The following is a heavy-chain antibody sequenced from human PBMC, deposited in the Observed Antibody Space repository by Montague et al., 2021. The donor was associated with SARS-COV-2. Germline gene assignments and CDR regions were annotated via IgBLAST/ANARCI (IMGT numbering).Heavy chain of an antibody. Sequence: SETLSLTCTVSGGSVSSSGYYWGWIRQPPGKGLEWIGSIYFSGSSYYNPSLKSRVSISVDTSKNQFSLRLSSVTSADTAVYYCARHRMGGLVVAAPNWFDPWGQGTLVTVSS. CDR2: IYFSGSS. J-gene: IGHJ5*02. CDR3: ARHRMGGLVVAAPNWFDP. D-gene: IGHD2-15*01. CDR1: GGSVSSSGYY. V-gene: IGHV4-39*01.